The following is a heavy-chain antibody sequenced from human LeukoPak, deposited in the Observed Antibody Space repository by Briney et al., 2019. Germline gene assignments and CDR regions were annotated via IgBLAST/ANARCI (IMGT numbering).Heavy chain of an antibody. CDR1: GGSISSYY. CDR2: IYTSGST. V-gene: IGHV4-4*07. Sequence: PSETLSLTCTVSGGSISSYYWSWIRQPAGKGLEWIGRIYTSGSTNYNPSLKSRVTISVDTSKNQFSLKLSSVTAADTAVYYCARGYCSGGSCGYFQHWGQGTLVAVSS. CDR3: ARGYCSGGSCGYFQH. D-gene: IGHD2-15*01. J-gene: IGHJ1*01.